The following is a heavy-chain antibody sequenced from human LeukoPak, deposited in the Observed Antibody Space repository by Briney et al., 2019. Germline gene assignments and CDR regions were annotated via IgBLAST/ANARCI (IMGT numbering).Heavy chain of an antibody. V-gene: IGHV3-21*01. J-gene: IGHJ5*02. D-gene: IGHD3-22*01. Sequence: PGGSLRLSCAASGFTFSSYSMNWVRQAPGKGLEWVSSISSSSSYIYYADSVKGRFTISRDNAKNSPYLQMNSLRAEDTAVYYCARGSQYYDSSQDWFDPWGQGTLVTVSS. CDR2: ISSSSSYI. CDR1: GFTFSSYS. CDR3: ARGSQYYDSSQDWFDP.